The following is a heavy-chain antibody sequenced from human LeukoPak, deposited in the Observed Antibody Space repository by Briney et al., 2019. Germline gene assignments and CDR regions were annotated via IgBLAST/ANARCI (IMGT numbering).Heavy chain of an antibody. CDR1: GGSISRNSYY. CDR2: MYYSGST. CDR3: ARDYGSGRRYYYMDV. J-gene: IGHJ6*03. D-gene: IGHD3-10*01. V-gene: IGHV4-39*07. Sequence: SETLSLTRTVSGGSISRNSYYWGWIRQPPGKGLEWIGSMYYSGSTFYNPSLKSRVTILVDTSKNQFSLKLSSVTAADTAVYYCARDYGSGRRYYYMDVWGKGTTVTVSS.